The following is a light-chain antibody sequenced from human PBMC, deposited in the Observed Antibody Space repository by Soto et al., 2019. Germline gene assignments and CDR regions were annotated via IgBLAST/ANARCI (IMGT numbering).Light chain of an antibody. V-gene: IGKV3-11*01. J-gene: IGKJ2*01. CDR1: QSVSSY. CDR2: DAS. CDR3: HQRTIGPPTV. Sequence: EIVLTQSPATLSLSPGARATLSCRASQSVSSYLAWYQQKPGQAPRLLIYDASNRATGIPARFSGSGSGTDSPLTTGSLGPEIFAVYYWHQRTIGPPTVFGRGTKLEIK.